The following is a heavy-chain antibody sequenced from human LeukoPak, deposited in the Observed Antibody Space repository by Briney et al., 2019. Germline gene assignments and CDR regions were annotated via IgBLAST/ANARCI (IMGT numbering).Heavy chain of an antibody. CDR1: GGSISSYY. D-gene: IGHD4-17*01. V-gene: IGHV4-59*01. CDR2: IYYSGSI. J-gene: IGHJ4*02. CDR3: ARGGGGDYAPELFDY. Sequence: PSETLSLTCTVSGGSISSYYWSWIRQPPGKGLEWIGYIYYSGSINYNPSLKSRVTISVDTSKNQFSLKLSSVTAADTAVYYCARGGGGDYAPELFDYWGQGTLVTVSS.